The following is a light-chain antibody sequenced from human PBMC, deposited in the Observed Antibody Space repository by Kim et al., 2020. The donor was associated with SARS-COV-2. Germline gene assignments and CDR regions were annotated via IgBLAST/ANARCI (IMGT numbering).Light chain of an antibody. CDR1: SSDVGAFNY. CDR2: DVT. V-gene: IGLV2-14*03. Sequence: QSALTQPASVSGSPGQSITISCTGTSSDVGAFNYVSWYQQHPGKAPKLIIYDVTTRPSGISNRFSGSKSGNTASLTISGLQADDEADYSCSSYTSISTYVFGTGTKVTVL. J-gene: IGLJ1*01. CDR3: SSYTSISTYV.